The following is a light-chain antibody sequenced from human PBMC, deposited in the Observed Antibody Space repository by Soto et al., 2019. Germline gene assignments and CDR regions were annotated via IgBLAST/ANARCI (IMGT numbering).Light chain of an antibody. V-gene: IGKV3-15*01. CDR2: GAS. CDR3: KQYNNWTCT. J-gene: IGKJ1*01. Sequence: IAMTQSPAALSVSLGAIASLSCRGSQSISDTSAWYRQIPGQAPRLLIYGASKRATGFPARFSGSGSGTHFTLAIGSLQSEDFAVYYCKQYNNWTCTVGKGTVVDIK. CDR1: QSISDT.